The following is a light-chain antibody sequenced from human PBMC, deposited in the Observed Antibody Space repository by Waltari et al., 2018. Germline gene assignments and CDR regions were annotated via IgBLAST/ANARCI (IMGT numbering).Light chain of an antibody. CDR2: EGT. J-gene: IGLJ2*01. Sequence: QSALTQPASVSGSPGQSNTISCPGTSSDVGSYNLVPCYQPYPGKAPKLMIYEGTKRPSGVSNRFSGSKSGNTASLTISGLQAEDEADYHCCSYAHSSRVVFGGGTKVTVL. CDR1: SSDVGSYNL. V-gene: IGLV2-23*01. CDR3: CSYAHSSRVV.